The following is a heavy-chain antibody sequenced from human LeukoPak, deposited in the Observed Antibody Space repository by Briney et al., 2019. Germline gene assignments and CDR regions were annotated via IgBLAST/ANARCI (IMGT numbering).Heavy chain of an antibody. CDR1: GGSFSGYY. D-gene: IGHD6-19*01. Sequence: SETLSLTCAFYGGSFSGYYWSWIRQPPGKGLEWIGEINHSGSTNYNPSLKSRVTISVDTSKNQFSLKLSSVTAADTAVYYCARVASGIAVPKYYFDYWGKGTLVTVSS. CDR2: INHSGST. J-gene: IGHJ4*02. V-gene: IGHV4-34*01. CDR3: ARVASGIAVPKYYFDY.